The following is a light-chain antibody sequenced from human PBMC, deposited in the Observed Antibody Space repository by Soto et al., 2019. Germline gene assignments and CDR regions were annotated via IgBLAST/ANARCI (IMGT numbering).Light chain of an antibody. CDR2: EFS. Sequence: QSALTQPPSASGSPGQSVTISCTGTSSDIGAYNYVSWYQQHPGKAPKLMISEFSKRPSGVPDRFSGSKSGNTASLTVSGLQGEDEAAYYCSSYAGSSTLVFGGGTQLTVL. V-gene: IGLV2-8*01. CDR1: SSDIGAYNY. J-gene: IGLJ3*02. CDR3: SSYAGSSTLV.